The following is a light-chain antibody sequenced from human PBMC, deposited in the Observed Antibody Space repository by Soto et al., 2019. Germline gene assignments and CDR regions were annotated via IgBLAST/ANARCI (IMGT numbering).Light chain of an antibody. V-gene: IGKV3-20*01. CDR3: QQYGNSPYP. CDR1: QSVYSNY. CDR2: GAS. J-gene: IGKJ2*01. Sequence: DIVLTQFPDTLSLSPGEAATLSCRASQSVYSNYFAWYQQRPGQAPSLLIFGASTRAAGIPERFSGRGSATDFTLTISGVEPEDCAVYYCQQYGNSPYPFGPGTKLEIK.